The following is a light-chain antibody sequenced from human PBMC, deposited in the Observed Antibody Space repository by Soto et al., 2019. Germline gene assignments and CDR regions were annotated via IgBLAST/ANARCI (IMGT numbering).Light chain of an antibody. J-gene: IGKJ2*01. CDR3: HLYGGSPPHT. CDR2: GSS. CDR1: QSVSSNH. V-gene: IGKV3-20*01. Sequence: EIVLTQSPGTLSLSPGERATLSCMASQSVSSNHLAWYQQKPGQAPRLLVYGSSSRSTGIPDRFSGSGSGTGFTLDLSRLEPEDFAVYFCHLYGGSPPHTSGQGTKVEIK.